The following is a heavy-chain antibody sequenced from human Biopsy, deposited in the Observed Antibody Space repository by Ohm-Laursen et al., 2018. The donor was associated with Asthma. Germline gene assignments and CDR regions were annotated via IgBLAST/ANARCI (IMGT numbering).Heavy chain of an antibody. Sequence: ASVTVSCKASGYTFTSYAMHWVRQAPGQRLEWMGWINAGNGNTKYSQKFQGRVTITRDTSASTAYMELSSLRSEDTAVYYCARDLRYSSGWYPDAFDIWGQGTMVTVSS. CDR3: ARDLRYSSGWYPDAFDI. CDR2: INAGNGNT. CDR1: GYTFTSYA. J-gene: IGHJ3*02. V-gene: IGHV1-3*01. D-gene: IGHD6-19*01.